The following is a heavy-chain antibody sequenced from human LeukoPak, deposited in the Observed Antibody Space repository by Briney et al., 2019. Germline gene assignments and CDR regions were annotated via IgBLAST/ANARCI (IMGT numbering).Heavy chain of an antibody. CDR2: IYSGGST. V-gene: IGHV3-53*05. J-gene: IGHJ4*02. Sequence: GGSLRLSCAASGFTVSSNYMSWVRQAPGKGLEWVSVIYSGGSTYYADSVKGRFTISRDNSKNTLYLQMSSLRPEDTAVYYCAKYDYDSSGYSDYWGQGTLVTVSS. D-gene: IGHD3-22*01. CDR3: AKYDYDSSGYSDY. CDR1: GFTVSSNY.